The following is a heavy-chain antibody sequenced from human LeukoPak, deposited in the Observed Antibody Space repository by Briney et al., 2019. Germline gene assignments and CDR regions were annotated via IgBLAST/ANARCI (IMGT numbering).Heavy chain of an antibody. CDR2: IIPIFGTA. D-gene: IGHD3-22*01. V-gene: IGHV1-69*05. J-gene: IGHJ4*02. Sequence: GSSVKVSCKASGGTFSSYAISWVRQAPGQGLEWMGGIIPIFGTANYAQKFQGRVTITTDESTSTAYMELSSLRSEDTAVYYCARESRYYDSSGYRTYFDYWGQGTLVTVSS. CDR1: GGTFSSYA. CDR3: ARESRYYDSSGYRTYFDY.